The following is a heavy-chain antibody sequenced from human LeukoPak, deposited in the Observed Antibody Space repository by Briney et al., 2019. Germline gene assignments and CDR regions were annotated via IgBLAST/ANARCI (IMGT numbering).Heavy chain of an antibody. D-gene: IGHD3-10*01. V-gene: IGHV1-69*13. CDR2: IIPIFGTA. J-gene: IGHJ4*02. Sequence: SVKVSCKASGGTFSSYAISWVRQAPGQGLEWMGGIIPIFGTANYAQKFQGRVTITADESASTAYMELSSLRSEDTAVYYCARGPMVRGVIIIPLPFDYWGQGTLVTVSS. CDR3: ARGPMVRGVIIIPLPFDY. CDR1: GGTFSSYA.